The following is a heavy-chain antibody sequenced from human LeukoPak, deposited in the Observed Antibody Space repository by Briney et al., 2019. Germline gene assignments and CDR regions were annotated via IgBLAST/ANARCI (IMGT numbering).Heavy chain of an antibody. Sequence: KPGGSLRLSCAASGFTFSSYSMNWVRQAPGKGLEWVSSISSSSSYIYYADSVKGRFTISRDNAKNSLYLQMNSLRAEDTAVYYCARDLGRDGYSSEYFQRWGQGTLVTVSS. V-gene: IGHV3-21*01. CDR3: ARDLGRDGYSSEYFQR. D-gene: IGHD5-24*01. J-gene: IGHJ1*01. CDR1: GFTFSSYS. CDR2: ISSSSSYI.